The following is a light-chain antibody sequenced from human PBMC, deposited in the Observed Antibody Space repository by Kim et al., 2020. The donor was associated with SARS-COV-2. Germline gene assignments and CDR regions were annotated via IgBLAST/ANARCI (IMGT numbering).Light chain of an antibody. CDR1: SSDVGAHDY. CDR2: DVT. V-gene: IGLV2-14*03. CDR3: NSYTSISTYV. J-gene: IGLJ1*01. Sequence: QSALTQPASVSASPGQSITISCIGTSSDVGAHDYVSWYQHHPDKAPKLIIYDVTKRTSGVSNRFSGSKSGNTASLTISGLQAEDESEYFCNSYTSISTYVFGTGTKVTVL.